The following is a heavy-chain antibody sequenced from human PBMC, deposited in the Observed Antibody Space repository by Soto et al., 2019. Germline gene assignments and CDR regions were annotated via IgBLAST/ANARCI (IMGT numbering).Heavy chain of an antibody. D-gene: IGHD5-12*01. CDR1: GGSISSYY. J-gene: IGHJ6*02. CDR3: ARRRGFPYYYGMDV. CDR2: IYHSGST. V-gene: IGHV4-59*12. Sequence: SETLSLTCSVSGGSISSYYCSWIRQPPGKGLEWIGYIYHSGSTYHNPSLKSRVTISVDRSKNQFSLRLSSVTAADTAVYYCARRRGFPYYYGMDVWGQGTTVTVS.